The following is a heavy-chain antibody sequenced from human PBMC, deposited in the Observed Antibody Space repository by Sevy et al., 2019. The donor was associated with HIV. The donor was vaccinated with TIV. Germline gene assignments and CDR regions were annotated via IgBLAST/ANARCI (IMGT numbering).Heavy chain of an antibody. J-gene: IGHJ6*02. CDR1: GGPFNTYA. CDR3: ASERGGPVQLERLTSYYGMDI. D-gene: IGHD1-1*01. CDR2: IIPLFGTT. V-gene: IGHV1-69*13. Sequence: ASVKVSCKASGGPFNTYAITWIRQAPGQGLEWMGGIIPLFGTTTYAHHFQGRITMTADESRTTAYMELCSLRSEDTAVYYCASERGGPVQLERLTSYYGMDIWGQGTTVTVSS.